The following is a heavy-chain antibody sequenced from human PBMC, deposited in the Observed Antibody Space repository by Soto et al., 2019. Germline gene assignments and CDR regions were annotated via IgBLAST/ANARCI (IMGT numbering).Heavy chain of an antibody. CDR2: IGFAGDT. D-gene: IGHD3-10*01. J-gene: IGHJ5*02. Sequence: VGSLRLSCGASGFIFSNFDMHWVRQTTEKGLEWVSGIGFAGDTNYSGSVKGRFTISRENAKNSLFLQMNSLRVGDTAVYYCVRGLPGGFDPWGQGTLVTVSS. CDR1: GFIFSNFD. CDR3: VRGLPGGFDP. V-gene: IGHV3-13*01.